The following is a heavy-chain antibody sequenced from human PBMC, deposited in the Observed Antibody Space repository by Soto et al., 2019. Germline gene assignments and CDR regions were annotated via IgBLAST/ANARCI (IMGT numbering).Heavy chain of an antibody. CDR1: GGTLSRYT. CDR2: IIPILGIA. V-gene: IGHV1-69*04. CDR3: ARELGRSGWNYYYYYMDV. J-gene: IGHJ6*03. D-gene: IGHD6-19*01. Sequence: SVKVSCKASGGTLSRYTISWVRQAPGQGLEWMGRIIPILGIANYAQKFQGRVTITADKSTSTAYMELSSLRSEDTAVYYCARELGRSGWNYYYYYMDVWGKGTTVTVSS.